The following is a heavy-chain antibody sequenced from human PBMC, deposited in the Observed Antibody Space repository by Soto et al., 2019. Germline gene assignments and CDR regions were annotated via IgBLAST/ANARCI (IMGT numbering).Heavy chain of an antibody. CDR3: ARSSHKESWFDP. D-gene: IGHD6-19*01. Sequence: SETLSLTCSVSGGSLNNFYWNWIRQTAGKGLEWIGRIHASGNTNYNPSLKSRATLSVDTSKNQFSLKVRSVTAADTTVYYCARSSHKESWFDPWGQGTLVTVSS. J-gene: IGHJ5*02. V-gene: IGHV4-4*07. CDR1: GGSLNNFY. CDR2: IHASGNT.